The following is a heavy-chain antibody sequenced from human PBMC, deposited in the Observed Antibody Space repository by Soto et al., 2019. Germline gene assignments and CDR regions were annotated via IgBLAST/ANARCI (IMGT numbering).Heavy chain of an antibody. D-gene: IGHD3-22*01. CDR1: GGSISSGGYY. CDR3: ARVGYYDKGWFDP. Sequence: QVQLQESGPGLVKPSQTLSLTCTVSGGSISSGGYYWSWIRQHPGKGLEWIGYISYSGSTYYNPSPKSRVTISVDTSKNQFSLKLSSVTAADTAVYYCARVGYYDKGWFDPWGQGTLVTVSS. J-gene: IGHJ5*02. CDR2: ISYSGST. V-gene: IGHV4-31*03.